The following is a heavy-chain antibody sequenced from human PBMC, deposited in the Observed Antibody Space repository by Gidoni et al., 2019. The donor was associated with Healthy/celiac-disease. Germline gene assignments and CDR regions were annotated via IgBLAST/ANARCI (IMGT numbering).Heavy chain of an antibody. V-gene: IGHV4-34*01. CDR3: ARGHDYVWGSYRYTPNRGGYYGMDV. J-gene: IGHJ6*02. CDR2: INHSGST. Sequence: QVQLQQLGAGLLKPSETLSLTCAVYGSSFSGYYRSWLRPPPGKGLDWIGEINHSGSTNYNPSLKSRVTISVDTSKNQFSLKLSSVTAADTAVYYCARGHDYVWGSYRYTPNRGGYYGMDVWGQGTTVTVSS. D-gene: IGHD3-16*02. CDR1: GSSFSGYY.